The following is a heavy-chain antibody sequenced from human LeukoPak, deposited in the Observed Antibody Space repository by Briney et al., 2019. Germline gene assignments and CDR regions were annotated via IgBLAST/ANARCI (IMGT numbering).Heavy chain of an antibody. CDR2: ITETGAGT. CDR1: GFMFSRYA. Sequence: GGSLRLSCAASGFMFSRYAMIWVRQTPGEGLEWVSAITETGAGTYYADSVKGRFTMSRDNSRNTVYLQMDSLRAEDTAVYYCARDPSYYDSSGHFDYWGQGTLVTVSS. J-gene: IGHJ4*02. D-gene: IGHD3-22*01. V-gene: IGHV3-23*01. CDR3: ARDPSYYDSSGHFDY.